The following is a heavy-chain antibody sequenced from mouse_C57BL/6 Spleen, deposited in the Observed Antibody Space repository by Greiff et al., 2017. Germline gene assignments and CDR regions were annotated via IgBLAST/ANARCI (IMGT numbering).Heavy chain of an antibody. Sequence: EVQLQQSGPGLVKPSQSLSLTCSVTGYSITSGYYWNWIRQFPGNKLEWMGYISYDGSNNYNPSLKNRISITRDTSKNQFFLKLNSVTTEDTATYYCARSMYYGSSYFDYWGQGTTLTVSS. CDR1: GYSITSGYY. V-gene: IGHV3-6*01. D-gene: IGHD1-1*01. J-gene: IGHJ2*01. CDR3: ARSMYYGSSYFDY. CDR2: ISYDGSN.